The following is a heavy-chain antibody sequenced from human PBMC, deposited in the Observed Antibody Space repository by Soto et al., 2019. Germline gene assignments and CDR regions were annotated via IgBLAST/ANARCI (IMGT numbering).Heavy chain of an antibody. J-gene: IGHJ4*02. V-gene: IGHV4-31*03. CDR1: GGSISSGGYY. CDR2: IYYSGST. Sequence: TLSLTCTVSGGSISSGGYYWGWIRQHPGKGLEWIGYIYYSGSTYYNPSLKSRVTISVDTSKNQFSLKLSSVTAADTAVYYCASGAARRFDYWGQGTLVTVSS. D-gene: IGHD6-6*01. CDR3: ASGAARRFDY.